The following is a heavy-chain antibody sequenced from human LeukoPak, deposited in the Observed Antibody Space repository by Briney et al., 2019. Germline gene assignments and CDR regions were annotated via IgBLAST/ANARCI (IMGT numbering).Heavy chain of an antibody. CDR2: ISHDGSNI. Sequence: GGSLRLSCAASGFTFSSYGMHWVRQAPGKGLEWVAVISHDGSNIYYGDSVRGRFSISRDNSKNTLYLQMNSLRVEDTAVYYCAKDPYRVVVATGNYLDPWGQGTLVTVSS. CDR1: GFTFSSYG. J-gene: IGHJ5*02. CDR3: AKDPYRVVVATGNYLDP. V-gene: IGHV3-30*18. D-gene: IGHD2-15*01.